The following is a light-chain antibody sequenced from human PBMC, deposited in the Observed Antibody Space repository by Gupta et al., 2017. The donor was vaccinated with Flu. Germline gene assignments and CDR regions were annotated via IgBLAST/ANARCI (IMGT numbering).Light chain of an antibody. CDR2: GAS. Sequence: IQMTHSPSSLSAPVGDRVTITSHATQDISNSLHWFQQKPGKAPRLLIYGASSLETGVPSRFSGSGSGTDFTFTISSLQPEDVATYSCQQDYNLPHAFGTGTKVEIK. CDR1: QDISNS. CDR3: QQDYNLPHA. J-gene: IGKJ4*01. V-gene: IGKV1-33*01.